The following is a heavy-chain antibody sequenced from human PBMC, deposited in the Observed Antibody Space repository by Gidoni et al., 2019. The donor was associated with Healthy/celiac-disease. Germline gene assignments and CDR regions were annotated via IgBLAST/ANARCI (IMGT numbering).Heavy chain of an antibody. CDR3: ARAVQLERGFDP. Sequence: EVQLVESGGGLVKPGGSLRLFCAASVFTFSSYSMNWVRQAPGKGLEWVSSISSSSSYIYYADSVKGRFTISRDNAKNSLYLQMNSLRAEDTAVYYCARAVQLERGFDPWGQGTLVTVSS. D-gene: IGHD1-1*01. V-gene: IGHV3-21*01. CDR1: VFTFSSYS. J-gene: IGHJ5*02. CDR2: ISSSSSYI.